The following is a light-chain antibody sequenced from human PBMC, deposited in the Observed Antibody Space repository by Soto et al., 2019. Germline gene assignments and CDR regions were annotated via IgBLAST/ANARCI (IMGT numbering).Light chain of an antibody. CDR3: SSYTSCSFYV. V-gene: IGLV2-14*01. CDR2: DVS. CDR1: SSDVGGYNY. J-gene: IGLJ1*01. Sequence: QSVLTQPASVSGSLGQSITSSCTGTSSDVGGYNYVSWYQQHPGKAPKLMIYDVSNRPSGVSNRFSGSKSGNTASLTISGLQAEDEADYYCSSYTSCSFYVFGTGTKLTVL.